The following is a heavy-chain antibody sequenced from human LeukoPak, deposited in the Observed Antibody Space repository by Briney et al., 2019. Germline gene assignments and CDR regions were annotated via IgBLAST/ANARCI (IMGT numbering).Heavy chain of an antibody. D-gene: IGHD6-13*01. CDR1: GFTFSTYW. Sequence: GGSLRLSCAASGFTFSTYWMSWVRQAPGKGLEWVANIKEDGSEKYYGDSVKGRFTISRDNAKNSLYLQMNSLRVEDTAVYYCARDGFVGAADYWGQGTLVTVSS. V-gene: IGHV3-7*01. CDR2: IKEDGSEK. CDR3: ARDGFVGAADY. J-gene: IGHJ4*02.